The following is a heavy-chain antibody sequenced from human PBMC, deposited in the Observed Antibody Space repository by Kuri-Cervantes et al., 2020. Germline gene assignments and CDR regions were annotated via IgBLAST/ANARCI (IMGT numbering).Heavy chain of an antibody. CDR1: GFTFSDHY. CDR2: VRNKANSYTT. CDR3: PRVDCSGGSCYIY. Sequence: GGSLRPPCAASGFTFSDHYMDWVRQAPGKGLEWVGRVRNKANSYTTEYAASVKGRFTISRDDSKNSVYLQMNSLETEDTAVYYCPRVDCSGGSCYIYWGQGTLVTVSS. D-gene: IGHD2-15*01. V-gene: IGHV3-72*01. J-gene: IGHJ4*02.